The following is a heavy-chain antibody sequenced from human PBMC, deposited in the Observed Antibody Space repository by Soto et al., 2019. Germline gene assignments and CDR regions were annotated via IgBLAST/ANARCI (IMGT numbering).Heavy chain of an antibody. J-gene: IGHJ4*02. CDR3: ARDASSGSYLFDY. CDR1: GFTXSSNY. V-gene: IGHV3-66*01. Sequence: PGGSLRLSCAASGFTXSSNYMSRVLQAPGKGLEWVSVIYSGGSTYYADSVKGRFTIPRDNSKNTLYLQMNSLRAEDTAVYYCARDASSGSYLFDYWGQGTLVTVSS. CDR2: IYSGGST. D-gene: IGHD1-26*01.